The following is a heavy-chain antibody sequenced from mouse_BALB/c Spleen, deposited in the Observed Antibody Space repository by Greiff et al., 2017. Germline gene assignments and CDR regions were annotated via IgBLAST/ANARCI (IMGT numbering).Heavy chain of an antibody. V-gene: IGHV5-9-4*01. CDR3: ARHGSYGRGFAY. CDR2: ISSGGSYT. J-gene: IGHJ3*01. D-gene: IGHD1-1*01. CDR1: GFTFSSYA. Sequence: EVQLVESGGGLVKPGGSLKLSCAASGFTFSSYAMSWVRQSPEKRLEWVAEISSGGSYTYYPDTVTGRFTISRDNAKNTLYLQMSSLKSEDTALYYCARHGSYGRGFAYWGQGTLVTVSA.